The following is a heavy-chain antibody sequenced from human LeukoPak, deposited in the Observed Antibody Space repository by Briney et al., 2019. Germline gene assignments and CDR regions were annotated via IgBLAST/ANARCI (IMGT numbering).Heavy chain of an antibody. J-gene: IGHJ4*02. CDR3: ARWGSSFIFDY. V-gene: IGHV3-33*01. D-gene: IGHD6-13*01. CDR2: IWYDGSNK. CDR1: GFTFSSYG. Sequence: GRSLRLSCAASGFTFSSYGMHWVRQAPGKGLEWVAVIWYDGSNKYYADSVKGRFTISRDNSKNTLYLQMNSLRAEDTAVYYCARWGSSFIFDYWGQGTLVTVSS.